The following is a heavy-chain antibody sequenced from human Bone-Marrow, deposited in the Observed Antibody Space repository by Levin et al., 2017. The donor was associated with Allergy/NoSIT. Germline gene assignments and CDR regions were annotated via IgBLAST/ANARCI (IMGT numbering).Heavy chain of an antibody. V-gene: IGHV4-4*07. D-gene: IGHD3-22*01. CDR2: IYTSGNT. CDR1: GGSISSYY. Sequence: SETLSLTCTVSGGSISSYYWSWIRQPAGKGLEWIGRIYTSGNTNYNPSLKSRVTMSVDTSKNQFSLKLSSVTAADTAVYYCARERRYYDSSAYLPTNWFDPWGQGTLVTVSS. CDR3: ARERRYYDSSAYLPTNWFDP. J-gene: IGHJ5*02.